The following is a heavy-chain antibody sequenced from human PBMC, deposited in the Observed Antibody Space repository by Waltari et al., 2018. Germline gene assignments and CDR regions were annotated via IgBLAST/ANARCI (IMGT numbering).Heavy chain of an antibody. V-gene: IGHV1-8*01. D-gene: IGHD1-26*01. J-gene: IGHJ5*02. CDR2: MSPNSGKS. Sequence: QVQLVQSGAEVKRPGASVKVSCKASGYTFSTYDISWVRQAPGQGLEWMGWMSPNSGKSGYAQRFQSRVTLTRNSSISTAYMGLSSLRSDDTAVYYCARRRGSYLANWFDTWGQGTLVTVSS. CDR3: ARRRGSYLANWFDT. CDR1: GYTFSTYD.